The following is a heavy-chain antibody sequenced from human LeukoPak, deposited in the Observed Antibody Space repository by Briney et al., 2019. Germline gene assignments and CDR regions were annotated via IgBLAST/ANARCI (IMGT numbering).Heavy chain of an antibody. V-gene: IGHV1-18*01. Sequence: ASVKVSCKASGYTFTSYGINWVRQAPGQGLEWMGWISTYNGNTNYAQKLQGRVAMTTDTSTTTAYMELRSLRSEDTAVYYCATAPPRMVRGVIQYYFDYWGQGTLVTVSS. CDR1: GYTFTSYG. CDR2: ISTYNGNT. D-gene: IGHD3-10*01. J-gene: IGHJ4*02. CDR3: ATAPPRMVRGVIQYYFDY.